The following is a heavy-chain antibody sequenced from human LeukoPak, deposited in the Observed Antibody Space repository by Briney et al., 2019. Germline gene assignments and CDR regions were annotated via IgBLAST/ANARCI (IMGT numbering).Heavy chain of an antibody. CDR3: ARGSRRDGYNTDFDY. D-gene: IGHD5-24*01. Sequence: GASVKVSCKASGGTFSSYAISWVRQAPGQGLEWMGGIIPIFGTANYAQKFQGRVTITADKSTSTAYMELRSLRSEDTAVYYCARGSRRDGYNTDFDYWGQGTLVTVSS. J-gene: IGHJ4*02. V-gene: IGHV1-69*06. CDR2: IIPIFGTA. CDR1: GGTFSSYA.